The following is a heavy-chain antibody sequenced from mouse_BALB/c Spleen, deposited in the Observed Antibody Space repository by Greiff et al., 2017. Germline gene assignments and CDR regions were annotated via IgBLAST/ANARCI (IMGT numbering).Heavy chain of an antibody. CDR2: IDPYDSET. D-gene: IGHD1-1*01. CDR3: ASGITTVVARAMDY. J-gene: IGHJ4*01. CDR1: GYTFTSYW. V-gene: IGHV1-74*01. Sequence: QVQLQQPGAELVRPGASVKLSCKASGYTFTSYWMNWVKQRPEQGLEWIGRIDPYDSETHYNQKFKDKAILTVDKSSSTAYMQLSSLTSEDSAVYYCASGITTVVARAMDYWGQGTSVTVSS.